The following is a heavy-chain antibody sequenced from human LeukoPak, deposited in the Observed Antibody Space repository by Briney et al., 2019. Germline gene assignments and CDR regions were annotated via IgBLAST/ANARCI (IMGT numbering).Heavy chain of an antibody. D-gene: IGHD3-3*01. CDR2: IYWNDDK. V-gene: IGHV2-5*01. J-gene: IGHJ5*02. CDR3: ARIGYYDFWSGPNWFDP. Sequence: GSGPTLVNPTETLTLTCTFSGFSLETTGVGVGWIRQPPGKALEWLALIYWNDDKRYSPSLKSRPTITKDTSKNQVVLTMTNMDPVDTATYYCARIGYYDFWSGPNWFDPWGQGTLVTVSS. CDR1: GFSLETTGVG.